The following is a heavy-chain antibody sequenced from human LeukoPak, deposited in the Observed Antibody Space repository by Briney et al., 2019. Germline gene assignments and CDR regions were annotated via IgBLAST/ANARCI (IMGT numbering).Heavy chain of an antibody. V-gene: IGHV3-23*01. Sequence: GGSLRLSCAASGFTFSSFEMSWVRQAPGEGLEGVSAISGSGGSAYYADSVKGRFTISRDNSRNSLSLQMNSLRAEDTAVYYCARGRRFGELNIDYWGQGTLVTVSS. CDR2: ISGSGGSA. D-gene: IGHD3-10*01. CDR1: GFTFSSFE. J-gene: IGHJ4*02. CDR3: ARGRRFGELNIDY.